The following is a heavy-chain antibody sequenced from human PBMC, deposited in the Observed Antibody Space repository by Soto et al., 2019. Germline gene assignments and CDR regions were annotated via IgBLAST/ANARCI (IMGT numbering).Heavy chain of an antibody. CDR3: AFSGSYGVY. CDR2: ISRSSSTI. Sequence: EVQLVDSGGGLVQPGGSLRLSCAASGFTFSNYNMNWVRQAPGKGLEWVSYISRSSSTIYYADSVKDRFTISRDDAKNPLYLQMNSLRYDDTAVYYYAFSGSYGVYWGQGTLVTVSS. D-gene: IGHD1-26*01. J-gene: IGHJ4*02. CDR1: GFTFSNYN. V-gene: IGHV3-48*02.